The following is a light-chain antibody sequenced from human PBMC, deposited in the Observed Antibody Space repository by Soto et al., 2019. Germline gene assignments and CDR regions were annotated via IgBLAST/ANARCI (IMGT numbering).Light chain of an antibody. CDR3: SSYTSNTFGV. CDR2: DVS. Sequence: QSVLTQPASVSGSPGQSITISCTGTSDDIGNYNYVSWYQQKPGKAPKIVIHDVSRRPSGVSYRFSGSKSGNTASLTISGLQAEDEADYYCSSYTSNTFGVFGTGTKVTVL. CDR1: SDDIGNYNY. J-gene: IGLJ1*01. V-gene: IGLV2-14*03.